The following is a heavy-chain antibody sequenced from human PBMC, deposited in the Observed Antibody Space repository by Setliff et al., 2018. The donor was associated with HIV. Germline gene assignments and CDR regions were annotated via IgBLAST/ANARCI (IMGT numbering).Heavy chain of an antibody. J-gene: IGHJ3*01. D-gene: IGHD2-15*01. V-gene: IGHV3-53*01. Sequence: GGSLRLSCAASGFTFSSYFMHWVRQAPGEGLEWISGITGGFAYFANSVRGRFSLSKDDSKDTLYLQMTSLKVDDTAIYYCAKDLSVRGSGLKGVLDVWGRGTMVTVSS. CDR3: AKDLSVRGSGLKGVLDV. CDR2: ITGGFA. CDR1: GFTFSSYF.